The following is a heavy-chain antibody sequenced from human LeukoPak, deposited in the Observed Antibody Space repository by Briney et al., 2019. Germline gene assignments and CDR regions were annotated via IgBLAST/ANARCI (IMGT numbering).Heavy chain of an antibody. V-gene: IGHV1-69*04. Sequence: GASVKVSCKASGGTFSSYAISWVRQAPGQGLEWMGRIILILGIANYAQKFQGRVTITADKSTSTAYMELSSLRSEDTAVYYCAMFFSGYDWGPLGYWGQGTLVTVSS. D-gene: IGHD5-12*01. CDR1: GGTFSSYA. CDR2: IILILGIA. J-gene: IGHJ4*02. CDR3: AMFFSGYDWGPLGY.